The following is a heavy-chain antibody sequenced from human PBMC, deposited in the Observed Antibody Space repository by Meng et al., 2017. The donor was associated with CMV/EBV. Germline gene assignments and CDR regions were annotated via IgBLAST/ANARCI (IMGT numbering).Heavy chain of an antibody. D-gene: IGHD3-3*01. CDR3: ARLDDFWSGSTRYLFDP. CDR2: IYYSGST. CDR1: GGSISSSSYY. Sequence: SETLSLTCTVSGGSISSSSYYWGWIRQPPGKGLEWIGSIYYSGSTYYNPSLKSRVTISVDTSKNQFSLKLSSVTAADTAVYYCARLDDFWSGSTRYLFDPWGQGTLVTVSS. J-gene: IGHJ5*02. V-gene: IGHV4-39*01.